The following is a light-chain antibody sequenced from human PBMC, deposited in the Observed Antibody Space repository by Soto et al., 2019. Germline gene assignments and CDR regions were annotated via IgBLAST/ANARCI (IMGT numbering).Light chain of an antibody. CDR3: SSYAGSNTVV. CDR2: EVN. Sequence: QSVLTQPPSASGSPGQSVTISCTGAHSDFGGYNYVSWYQQHPGKAPKLMIFEVNKRPSGVPDRFSGSKFGNTASLTVSGLQAEDEADYYCSSYAGSNTVVFGGGTKLTVL. V-gene: IGLV2-8*01. CDR1: HSDFGGYNY. J-gene: IGLJ2*01.